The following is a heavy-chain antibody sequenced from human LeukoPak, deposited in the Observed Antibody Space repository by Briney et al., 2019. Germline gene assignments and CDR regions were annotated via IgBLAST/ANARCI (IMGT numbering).Heavy chain of an antibody. V-gene: IGHV3-23*01. D-gene: IGHD3-10*01. Sequence: GGSLRLSCAASGFTFSSYAMSWVRQAPGKGLEWVSAISGSGGSTYYADSVKGRFTISRDNSKNTLHLQMNSLRAEDTAVYYCATEDPRRITNYMDVWGKGTTVTVSS. CDR1: GFTFSSYA. CDR3: ATEDPRRITNYMDV. CDR2: ISGSGGST. J-gene: IGHJ6*03.